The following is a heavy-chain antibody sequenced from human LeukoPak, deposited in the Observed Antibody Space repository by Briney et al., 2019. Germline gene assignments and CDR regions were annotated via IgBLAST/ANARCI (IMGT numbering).Heavy chain of an antibody. CDR3: ARDRYASGTYYNLFDY. Sequence: GGSLSLSCAASGFTFDNYAMHWVRQAPGKGLEWVAVISYLGTDKYYADSVKGRFTISRDNSKDTLYLQMNSLRVEDTAVYHCARDRYASGTYYNLFDYWGQGTLVPVSS. V-gene: IGHV3-30-3*01. D-gene: IGHD3-10*01. CDR2: ISYLGTDK. J-gene: IGHJ4*02. CDR1: GFTFDNYA.